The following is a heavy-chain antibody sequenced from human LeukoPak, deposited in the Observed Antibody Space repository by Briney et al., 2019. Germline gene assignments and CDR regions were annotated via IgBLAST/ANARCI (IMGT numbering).Heavy chain of an antibody. CDR2: ISSSSSYI. Sequence: GGSLRLSCAASGFTFSSYSMNWVRQAPGKGLEWVSSISSSSSYIYYADSVKGRFTISRDNAKNSLYLQMNSLRAEDTAVYYCARDSDCSSTSCYSYWGQGTLVTVSS. V-gene: IGHV3-21*01. D-gene: IGHD2-2*01. J-gene: IGHJ4*02. CDR3: ARDSDCSSTSCYSY. CDR1: GFTFSSYS.